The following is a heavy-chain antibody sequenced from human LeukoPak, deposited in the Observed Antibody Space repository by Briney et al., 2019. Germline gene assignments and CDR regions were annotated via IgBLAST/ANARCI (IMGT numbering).Heavy chain of an antibody. CDR1: GFIFNKYA. CDR3: AKDETLWARAYYFEH. V-gene: IGHV3-23*01. Sequence: PGGSLRLSCTASGFIFNKYAMSWVRQAPGKGLEWVSAIDSSATRTYYADSVKGRFTISRDNSKNTLYLQMSSLRADDTAVYYCAKDETLWARAYYFEHWGQGTLVTVSS. CDR2: IDSSATRT. D-gene: IGHD3-16*01. J-gene: IGHJ4*02.